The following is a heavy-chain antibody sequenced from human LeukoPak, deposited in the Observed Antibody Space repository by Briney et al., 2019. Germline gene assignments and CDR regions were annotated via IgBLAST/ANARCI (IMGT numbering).Heavy chain of an antibody. CDR1: GYTFTSYG. Sequence: GASVKVSCKASGYTFTSYGISWVRQAPGQGLEWMGGIIPIFGTANYAQKFQGRVTITADESTSTAYMELSSLRSKDTAVYYCARPRYYYDSSGYYHPLCYWGQGTLVTVSS. D-gene: IGHD3-22*01. CDR3: ARPRYYYDSSGYYHPLCY. V-gene: IGHV1-69*13. J-gene: IGHJ4*02. CDR2: IIPIFGTA.